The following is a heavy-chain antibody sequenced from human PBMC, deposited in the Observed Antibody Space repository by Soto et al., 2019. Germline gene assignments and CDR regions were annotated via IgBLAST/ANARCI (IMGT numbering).Heavy chain of an antibody. CDR3: ARGLASLPVFAFDI. J-gene: IGHJ3*02. CDR1: GISLSTSGVG. Sequence: QITLKGSGPTLVKPTQTLTLTCSLSGISLSTSGVGLGWIRQPPGKALEWLALIYWNDDKHYSPSLKSRLTITKDTSKNQAVLTMTNMVPVDTATYFCARGLASLPVFAFDIWGQGTMVTVSS. D-gene: IGHD6-6*01. V-gene: IGHV2-5*01. CDR2: IYWNDDK.